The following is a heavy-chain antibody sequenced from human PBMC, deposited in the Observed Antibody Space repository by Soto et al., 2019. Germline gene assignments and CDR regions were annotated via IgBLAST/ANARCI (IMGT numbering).Heavy chain of an antibody. CDR1: GYTFTSYD. CDR3: ARGRRITNGAVTIKIYILSLRDALPITVQ. CDR2: MNPNSGNT. Sequence: ASVKVSCKASGYTFTSYDINWVRQATGQGLEWMGWMNPNSGNTGYAQKFQGRVAMTRNTPISTAYMDLSSLRSEDTAVYYCARGRRITNGAVTIKIYILSLRDALPITVQ. V-gene: IGHV1-8*01. D-gene: IGHD2-8*01. J-gene: IGHJ1*01.